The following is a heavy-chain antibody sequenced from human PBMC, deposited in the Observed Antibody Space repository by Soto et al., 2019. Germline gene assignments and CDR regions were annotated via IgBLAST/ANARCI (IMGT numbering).Heavy chain of an antibody. V-gene: IGHV3-74*01. D-gene: IGHD6-19*01. CDR1: GFTFSSYW. CDR2: INSDGSST. Sequence: TGGSLRLSCAASGFTFSSYWMHRVRQAPGKGLVWVSRINSDGSSTSYADSVKGRFTISRDNAKNTLYLQMNSLRAEDTAIYYCARRGAVAGLHYWGQGTLVTVSS. CDR3: ARRGAVAGLHY. J-gene: IGHJ4*02.